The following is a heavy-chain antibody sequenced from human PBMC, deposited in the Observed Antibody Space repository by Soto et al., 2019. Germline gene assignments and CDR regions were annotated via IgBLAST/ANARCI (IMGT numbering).Heavy chain of an antibody. CDR1: GDSPSSINW. CDR2: DYQTGTT. J-gene: IGHJ5*01. V-gene: IGHV4-4*02. D-gene: IGHD2-8*01. CDR3: ARSSGFYAISLLDT. Sequence: SETLSLTCDVSGDSPSSINWWSWVRQPPGDGLQLSGVDYQTGTTYRIPSRKSRVTISVPKTQYHSTHNVTSVTAPDTAVYYWARSSGFYAISLLDTWGQGALVT.